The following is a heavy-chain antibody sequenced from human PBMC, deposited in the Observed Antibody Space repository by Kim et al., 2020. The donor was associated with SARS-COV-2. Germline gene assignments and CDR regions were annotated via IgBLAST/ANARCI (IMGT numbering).Heavy chain of an antibody. CDR1: GGTFSSYA. CDR2: IIPIFGTA. V-gene: IGHV1-69*13. J-gene: IGHJ6*02. CDR3: ARDTAGGGYYYYYYGMDV. Sequence: SVKVSCKASGGTFSSYAISWVRQAPGQGLEWMGGIIPIFGTANYAQKFQGRVTITADESTRTAYMELSSLRSEDTAVYYCARDTAGGGYYYYYYGMDVWGQGTTVTVSS. D-gene: IGHD2-15*01.